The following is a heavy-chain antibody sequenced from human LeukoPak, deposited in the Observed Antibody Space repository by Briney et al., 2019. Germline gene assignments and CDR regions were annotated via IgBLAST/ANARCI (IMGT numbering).Heavy chain of an antibody. CDR2: INAGNGNT. D-gene: IGHD4-17*01. CDR1: GYTFTSYA. J-gene: IGHJ6*03. CDR3: ASGDYEGYYYYYMDV. V-gene: IGHV1-3*03. Sequence: ASVKVSCKASGYTFTSYAMHWVRQAPGQRLEWMGWINAGNGNTKYSQEFQGRVTMTEDTSTDTAYMELSSLRSEDTAVYYCASGDYEGYYYYYMDVWGKGTTVTISS.